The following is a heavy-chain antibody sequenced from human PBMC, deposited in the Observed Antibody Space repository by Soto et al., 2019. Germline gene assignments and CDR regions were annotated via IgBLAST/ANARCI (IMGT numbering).Heavy chain of an antibody. CDR3: AKDRGGSTTDIVVVPAAFFDY. Sequence: GGSLRLSCAASGFTFSSYAMSWVRQAPGKGLEWVSAISGSGGSTYYADSVKGRFTISRDNSKNTLYLQMNSLRAEDTAVYYCAKDRGGSTTDIVVVPAAFFDYWGQGTLVTVSS. CDR2: ISGSGGST. D-gene: IGHD2-2*01. CDR1: GFTFSSYA. J-gene: IGHJ4*02. V-gene: IGHV3-23*01.